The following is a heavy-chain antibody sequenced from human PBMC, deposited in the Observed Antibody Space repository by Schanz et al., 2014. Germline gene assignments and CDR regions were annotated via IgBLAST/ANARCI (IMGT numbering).Heavy chain of an antibody. CDR3: ARGTMPGTFDI. CDR2: IVPIAGIT. CDR1: GGTFSSDT. Sequence: QVHLVQSGAEVKKPGSSVKVSCKASGGTFSSDTFSWVRQAPGQGLEWMGRIVPIAGITNYAQRFQGRVTITADKSTSTAYMELSSLRYEDTALYYCARGTMPGTFDIWGQGTMXTVSS. J-gene: IGHJ3*02. D-gene: IGHD2-2*01. V-gene: IGHV1-69*02.